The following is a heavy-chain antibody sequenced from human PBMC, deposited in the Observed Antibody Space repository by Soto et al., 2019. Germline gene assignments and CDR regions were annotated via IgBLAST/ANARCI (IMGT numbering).Heavy chain of an antibody. CDR2: IYYSGST. D-gene: IGHD2-15*01. CDR1: GGSISSSSYY. V-gene: IGHV4-39*01. J-gene: IGHJ5*02. Sequence: SETLSLTCTVSGGSISSSSYYWGWIRQPPGKGLEWIGSIYYSGSTYYNPSLKSRVTISVDTSKNQFSLKLSSVTAADTAVYYCARRLNRVVVAENWFDPWGQGTLVTVSS. CDR3: ARRLNRVVVAENWFDP.